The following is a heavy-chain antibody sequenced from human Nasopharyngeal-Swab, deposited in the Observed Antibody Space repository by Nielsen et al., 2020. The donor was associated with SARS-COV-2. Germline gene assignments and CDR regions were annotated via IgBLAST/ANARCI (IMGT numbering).Heavy chain of an antibody. Sequence: SVKVSCKASGGTFSSYAISWVRQAPGQGFEWMGGIIPIFGTANYAQKFQGRVTITADESTSTAYMELSSLRSEDTAVYYCARDRYDILTGYYPPPYYGMDVWGQGTTVTVSS. CDR2: IIPIFGTA. V-gene: IGHV1-69*13. CDR3: ARDRYDILTGYYPPPYYGMDV. D-gene: IGHD3-9*01. J-gene: IGHJ6*02. CDR1: GGTFSSYA.